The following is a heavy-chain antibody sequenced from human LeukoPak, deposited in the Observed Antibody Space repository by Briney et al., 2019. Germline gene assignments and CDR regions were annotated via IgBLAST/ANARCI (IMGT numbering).Heavy chain of an antibody. Sequence: SETLSLTCAVYGGSFSGYYWSWIRQPPGKGLEWIGEINHSGSTNYNPSLKSRVTISVDTSKNQFSLKLSSVTAADTAVYYCARRNFDWSYIPFFDYWGQGTLVTVSS. V-gene: IGHV4-34*01. D-gene: IGHD3-9*01. CDR1: GGSFSGYY. CDR3: ARRNFDWSYIPFFDY. J-gene: IGHJ4*02. CDR2: INHSGST.